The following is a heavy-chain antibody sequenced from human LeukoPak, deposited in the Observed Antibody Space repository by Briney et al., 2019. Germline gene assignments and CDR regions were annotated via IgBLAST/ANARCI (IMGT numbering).Heavy chain of an antibody. CDR2: INRSRST. CDR1: RFTFSSYA. D-gene: IGHD5-24*01. Sequence: GSLRLSCAASRFTFSSYAMSWVRQPPGKGLEWIGEINRSRSTNYNPSLKSRVTISVDTSKNQFSLKVTSVTAADTAVYYCTREDGYNFDYWGQGTLVTVSS. V-gene: IGHV4-34*01. CDR3: TREDGYNFDY. J-gene: IGHJ4*02.